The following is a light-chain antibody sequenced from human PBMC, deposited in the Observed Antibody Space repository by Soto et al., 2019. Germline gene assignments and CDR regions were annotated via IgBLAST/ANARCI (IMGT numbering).Light chain of an antibody. J-gene: IGLJ3*02. CDR1: SSNIGNNY. CDR2: DNN. Sequence: QSVLTQPPSVSAAPGQKVTISCSGSSSNIGNNYVSWYQQLPGTAPKLLIYDNNKRPSGIPDRFSGSKSGTSATLGITGLXTGDEADYYCGTWDSSXSXGVFGGGTKL. CDR3: GTWDSSXSXGV. V-gene: IGLV1-51*01.